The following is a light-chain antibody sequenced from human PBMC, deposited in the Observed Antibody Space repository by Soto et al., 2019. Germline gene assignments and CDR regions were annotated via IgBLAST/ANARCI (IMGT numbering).Light chain of an antibody. J-gene: IGLJ2*01. CDR2: LDSDGSH. Sequence: QSVLTQSPSASASLGASVKLTCTLSSGHSSYAIAWHQQQPEKGPRYLMKLDSDGSHTKGDAIPDRFSGSSSGAERYLTISSLQSEDEADYYCQPWGTGIHVVFGGGTTLTVL. V-gene: IGLV4-69*01. CDR3: QPWGTGIHVV. CDR1: SGHSSYA.